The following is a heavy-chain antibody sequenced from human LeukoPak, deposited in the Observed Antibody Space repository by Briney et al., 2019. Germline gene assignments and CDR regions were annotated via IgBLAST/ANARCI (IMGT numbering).Heavy chain of an antibody. CDR1: GFTFSSYA. CDR3: ARDPNYYDSSGYWNDAFDI. Sequence: GGSLRLSCAASGFTFSSYAMHWVRQAPGKGLEGVAVISYDGSNKYYADSVKGRFTISRDNSKNTLYLQMNSLRAEDTAVYYCARDPNYYDSSGYWNDAFDIWGQGTMVTVSS. CDR2: ISYDGSNK. D-gene: IGHD3-22*01. V-gene: IGHV3-30-3*01. J-gene: IGHJ3*02.